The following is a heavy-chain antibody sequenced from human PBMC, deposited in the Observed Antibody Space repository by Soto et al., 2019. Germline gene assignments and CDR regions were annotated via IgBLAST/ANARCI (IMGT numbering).Heavy chain of an antibody. CDR1: GGSINSGAYS. J-gene: IGHJ4*02. CDR2: IYPSGTT. D-gene: IGHD3-22*01. Sequence: SETLSLTCAVSGGSINSGAYSWSWIRQPPGKGLEWIGYIYPSGTTYYNPSLKSRVTISADRSKNQFSLKLSSVTAADTAVYYCARRGSYYDSSGYYYLGPFDYWGQGTLVTVSS. CDR3: ARRGSYYDSSGYYYLGPFDY. V-gene: IGHV4-30-2*01.